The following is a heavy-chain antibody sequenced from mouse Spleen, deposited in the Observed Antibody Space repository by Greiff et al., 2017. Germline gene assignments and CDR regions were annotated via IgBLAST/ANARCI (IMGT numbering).Heavy chain of an antibody. CDR1: GFTFSSYA. D-gene: IGHD1-1*01. Sequence: EVQRVESGGGLVKPGGSLKLSCAASGFTFSSYAMSWVRQTPEKRLEWVATISDGGSYTYYPDNVKGRFTISRDNAKNNLYLQMSHLKSEDTAMYYCAREYYGSGYFDVWGTGTTVTVSS. CDR2: ISDGGSYT. CDR3: AREYYGSGYFDV. J-gene: IGHJ1*03. V-gene: IGHV5-4*01.